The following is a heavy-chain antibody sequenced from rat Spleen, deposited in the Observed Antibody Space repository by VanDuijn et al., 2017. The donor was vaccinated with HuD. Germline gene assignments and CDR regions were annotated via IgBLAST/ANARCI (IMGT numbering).Heavy chain of an antibody. CDR3: ARRRGQVYNNYFDY. CDR2: INSAGST. J-gene: IGHJ2*01. CDR1: GYSITSGYG. V-gene: IGHV3-3*01. Sequence: EVQLQESGPGLVKPSQSLSLTCSVTGYSITSGYGWNWIRKFPGNKLEWMGYINSAGSTNYNPSLKSRISITRDTSKNQFFLQLNSVTTEDTATYYCARRRGQVYNNYFDYWGQGVMVTVSS. D-gene: IGHD1-10*01.